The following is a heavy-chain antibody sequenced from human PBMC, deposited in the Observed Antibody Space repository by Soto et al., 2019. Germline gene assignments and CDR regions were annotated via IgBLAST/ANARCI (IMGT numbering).Heavy chain of an antibody. CDR1: GFTFSSYA. J-gene: IGHJ4*02. D-gene: IGHD6-13*01. CDR3: AKSMYSSSWYLVPRDYLGFDY. CDR2: ISGSGGST. V-gene: IGHV3-23*01. Sequence: GGSLRLSCAASGFTFSSYAMSWVRQAPGKGLEWVSAISGSGGSTYYADSVKGRFTISRENSKNKLYLQMNSLRAEDTAVYYCAKSMYSSSWYLVPRDYLGFDYWGQGTLVTVSS.